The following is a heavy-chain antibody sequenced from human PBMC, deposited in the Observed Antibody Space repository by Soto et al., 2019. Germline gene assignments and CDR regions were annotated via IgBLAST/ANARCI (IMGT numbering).Heavy chain of an antibody. CDR1: GGSISSGGYY. J-gene: IGHJ4*02. Sequence: SETLSLTCTVSGGSISSGGYYWSWIRQHPGKGLEWIGYIYYSGSTYYNPSLKSRVTISVDTSKNQFSLKLNSVTVADTAVYYCARSSTSANYFDYWGQGTLVTVSS. D-gene: IGHD2-2*01. CDR2: IYYSGST. V-gene: IGHV4-31*03. CDR3: ARSSTSANYFDY.